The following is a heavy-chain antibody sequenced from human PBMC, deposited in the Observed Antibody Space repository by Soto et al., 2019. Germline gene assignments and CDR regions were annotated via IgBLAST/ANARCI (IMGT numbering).Heavy chain of an antibody. J-gene: IGHJ6*02. CDR1: GFTFSSYW. D-gene: IGHD2-2*01. CDR3: ARDPQTTQDIVVVPASGYYGMDV. V-gene: IGHV3-74*01. CDR2: INSDGSST. Sequence: SGGSLRLSCAASGFTFSSYWMHWVRQAPGKGLVWVSRINSDGSSTSYADSVKGRFTISRDNAKNTLYLQMNSLRAEDTAVYYCARDPQTTQDIVVVPASGYYGMDVWGQGTTVTVSS.